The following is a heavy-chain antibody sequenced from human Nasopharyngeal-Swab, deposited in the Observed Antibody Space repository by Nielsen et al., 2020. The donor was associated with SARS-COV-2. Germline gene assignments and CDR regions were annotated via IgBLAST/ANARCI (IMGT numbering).Heavy chain of an antibody. Sequence: ASVKVSCKASGYTFTGYYMHWVRPAPGQGLEWMGRINSNSGGTKYAQKFQGRVTMTRDTSISTADMELSRLRSDDTAVYYCARGNSYGYDYWGQGILVTVSS. CDR2: INSNSGGT. CDR1: GYTFTGYY. D-gene: IGHD5-18*01. CDR3: ARGNSYGYDY. J-gene: IGHJ4*02. V-gene: IGHV1-2*06.